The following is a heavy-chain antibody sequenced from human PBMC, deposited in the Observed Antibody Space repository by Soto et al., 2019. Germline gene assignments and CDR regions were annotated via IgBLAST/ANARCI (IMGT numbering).Heavy chain of an antibody. CDR2: IYWDDDK. Sequence: QITLKESGPTLVKPTQTLTLTCAFSGFSLSTGGVGVDWIRQPPGKALEWLALIYWDDDKRYSPTLKSRLTITNHPPTNQVLLTMTNMDPLATATYSCAHRDGYNFLRYWGQGTLVTVSS. CDR1: GFSLSTGGVG. V-gene: IGHV2-5*02. J-gene: IGHJ4*02. D-gene: IGHD5-12*01. CDR3: AHRDGYNFLRY.